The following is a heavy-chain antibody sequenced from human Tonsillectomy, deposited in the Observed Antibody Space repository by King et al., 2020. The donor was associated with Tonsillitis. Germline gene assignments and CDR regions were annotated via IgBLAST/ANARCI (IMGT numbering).Heavy chain of an antibody. Sequence: EVQLVESGGALVQTGRSLRLSCAASGFRFDDYAMHWVRQAPGTGLEWVSGIRLNSGTIGYADSVKGRFTISRDNAKNFLDLQMNRLRAKDTALYYCTKDPDYYDSSTSWGQGTLVTVSS. V-gene: IGHV3-9*01. D-gene: IGHD3-22*01. J-gene: IGHJ4*02. CDR3: TKDPDYYDSSTS. CDR2: IRLNSGTI. CDR1: GFRFDDYA.